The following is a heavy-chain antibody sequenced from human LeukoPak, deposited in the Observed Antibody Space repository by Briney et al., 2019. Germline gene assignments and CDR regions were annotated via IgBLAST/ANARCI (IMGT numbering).Heavy chain of an antibody. Sequence: PGGSLRLSCAASGFTFSSYAMSWVRQAPGKGLEWVSAISGSGGSTYYADSVKGRFTISRDNSKNTLYLQMNSLRAEDTAVYYCAKDSRDGYNYWGGEPDYWGQGTLVTVSS. D-gene: IGHD5-24*01. CDR1: GFTFSSYA. V-gene: IGHV3-23*01. J-gene: IGHJ4*02. CDR2: ISGSGGST. CDR3: AKDSRDGYNYWGGEPDY.